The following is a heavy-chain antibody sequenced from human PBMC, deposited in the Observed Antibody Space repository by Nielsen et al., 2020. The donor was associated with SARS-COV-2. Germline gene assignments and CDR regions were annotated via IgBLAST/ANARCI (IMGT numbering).Heavy chain of an antibody. D-gene: IGHD3-16*01. CDR3: ARDGAVV. CDR2: ISYDGSNK. CDR1: GFTFSSYG. Sequence: GESLKISCAASGFTFSSYGMHWVRQAPGKGLEWVAVISYDGSNKYYADSVKGRFTISRDNSKNTLYLQMNSLRAEDTAVYYCARDGAVVWGQGTTVTVSS. J-gene: IGHJ6*02. V-gene: IGHV3-33*05.